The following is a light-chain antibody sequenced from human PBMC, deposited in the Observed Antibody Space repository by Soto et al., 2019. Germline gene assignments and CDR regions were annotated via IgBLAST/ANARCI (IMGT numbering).Light chain of an antibody. J-gene: IGKJ1*01. CDR1: QSVDSY. Sequence: PGAGSPLSCRASQSVDSYLVWYQQKRGQAPRLLIYDASTRATDIPARFSGSGSGTELAITISSVKPDDFETYFCQHYDTFSWTFGQGTKVDI. CDR3: QHYDTFSWT. V-gene: IGKV3D-15*01. CDR2: DAS.